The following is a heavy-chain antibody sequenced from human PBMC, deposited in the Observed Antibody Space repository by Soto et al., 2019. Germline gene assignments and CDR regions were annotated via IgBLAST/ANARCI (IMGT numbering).Heavy chain of an antibody. CDR2: IGTSGDT. Sequence: EVQLVESGGGLVQPGGSLRLSCAASGFTFSSYDMHWVRQATGRGLEWVSAIGTSGDTYYADSVKGRFTISRDNAKNSLYLQMNRPGAGDTAVYFCAREGGYCSGGTCSHFGYWGQGTLVAVSS. CDR1: GFTFSSYD. CDR3: AREGGYCSGGTCSHFGY. V-gene: IGHV3-13*01. D-gene: IGHD2-15*01. J-gene: IGHJ4*02.